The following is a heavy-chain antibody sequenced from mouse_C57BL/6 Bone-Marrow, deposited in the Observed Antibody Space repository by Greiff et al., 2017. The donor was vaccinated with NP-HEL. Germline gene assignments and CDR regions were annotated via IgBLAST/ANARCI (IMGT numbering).Heavy chain of an antibody. D-gene: IGHD2-5*01. J-gene: IGHJ3*01. CDR2: ISAGGSYT. Sequence: EVQVVESGGGLVKPGGSLKLSCAASGFTFSSYAMSWVRQTPEKRLEWVATISAGGSYTYYPDNVTGRFTISRENAKNNLYLKMSHLKSEDTAMYYCARDLAYYSNYGFAYWGQGTLVTVSA. CDR3: ARDLAYYSNYGFAY. V-gene: IGHV5-4*01. CDR1: GFTFSSYA.